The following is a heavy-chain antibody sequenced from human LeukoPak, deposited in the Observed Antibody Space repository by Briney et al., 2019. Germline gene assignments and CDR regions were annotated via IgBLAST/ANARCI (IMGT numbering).Heavy chain of an antibody. Sequence: SETLSLTCTVSGGSISSYYWSLIRQPPGKGLEWIGYIYYSGSTNYNPSLKSRVTISVDTSKNQFSLKLSSVTAADTAVYYCARVRIVVVPAALDAFDIWGQGTMVTVSS. V-gene: IGHV4-59*01. CDR3: ARVRIVVVPAALDAFDI. CDR2: IYYSGST. D-gene: IGHD2-2*01. J-gene: IGHJ3*02. CDR1: GGSISSYY.